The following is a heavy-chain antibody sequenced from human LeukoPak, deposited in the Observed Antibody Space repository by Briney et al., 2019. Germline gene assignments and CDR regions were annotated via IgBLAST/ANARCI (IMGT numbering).Heavy chain of an antibody. CDR3: AKLHNLNCDY. Sequence: PGGSLRLSCAASGFTFSSFAINWVRQAPRKGLEWVSAISGSGGNTYYADSVKGRFTISRDSSKNTLYLQMNNLRPEDTAVYYCAKLHNLNCDYWGLGTLVTVSS. CDR1: GFTFSSFA. J-gene: IGHJ4*02. V-gene: IGHV3-23*01. CDR2: ISGSGGNT. D-gene: IGHD1-14*01.